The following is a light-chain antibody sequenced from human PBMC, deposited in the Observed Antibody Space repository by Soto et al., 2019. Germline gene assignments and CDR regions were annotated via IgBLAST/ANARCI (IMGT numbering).Light chain of an antibody. J-gene: IGKJ1*01. Sequence: EIVLTQSPGTLSLSPGEGATLSCRASQSVSNIYLAWYQQKPGQAPRLLMYGTSNRATGIPDRFIGSGSGTDFTLTISHLEPEDFAVYYCQQFGRSPRTFGQWTKVEIK. CDR2: GTS. V-gene: IGKV3-20*01. CDR1: QSVSNIY. CDR3: QQFGRSPRT.